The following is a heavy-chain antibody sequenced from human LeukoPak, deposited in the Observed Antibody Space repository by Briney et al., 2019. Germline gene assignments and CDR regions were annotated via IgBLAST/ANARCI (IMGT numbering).Heavy chain of an antibody. V-gene: IGHV3-7*03. CDR3: ATDYIWGTYRFQY. J-gene: IGHJ4*02. CDR1: GFTFSNYW. CDR2: IKQDGSEK. Sequence: GGSLRLSCVASGFTFSNYWMSWVRQAPGKGLEWVANIKQDGSEKHYVDSVKGRFTISRDNAKNSLYLHMNSLRAEDTAVYYCATDYIWGTYRFQYWGQGTLVIVPS. D-gene: IGHD3-16*02.